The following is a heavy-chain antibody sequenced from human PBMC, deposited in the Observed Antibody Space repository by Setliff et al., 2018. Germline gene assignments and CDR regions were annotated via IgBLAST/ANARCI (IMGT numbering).Heavy chain of an antibody. CDR1: GFTFRNYA. D-gene: IGHD4-4*01. CDR2: ISAYSGNT. J-gene: IGHJ5*02. Sequence: ASVKVSCKASGFTFRNYAISWVRQAPGQGLEWMGWISAYSGNTKYALTLQGRVTMTTDPSTTTAYLELRSLRSEDTALYYCARGHEYSNYVYSWFGPWGRGTLVTVS. V-gene: IGHV1-18*01. CDR3: ARGHEYSNYVYSWFGP.